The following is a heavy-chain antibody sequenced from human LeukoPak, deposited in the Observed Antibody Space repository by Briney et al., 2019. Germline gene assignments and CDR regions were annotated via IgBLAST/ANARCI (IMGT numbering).Heavy chain of an antibody. D-gene: IGHD3-22*01. CDR3: ARDLAYYYDSSGYLGYFDY. CDR2: IIPIFGTA. J-gene: IGHJ4*02. CDR1: GGTFSSYA. V-gene: IGHV1-69*06. Sequence: ASVKVSCKASGGTFSSYAISWVRQAPGQGLEWMGGIIPIFGTANYARKFQGRVTITADKSTSTAYMELSSLRSGDTAVYYCARDLAYYYDSSGYLGYFDYWGQGTLVTVSS.